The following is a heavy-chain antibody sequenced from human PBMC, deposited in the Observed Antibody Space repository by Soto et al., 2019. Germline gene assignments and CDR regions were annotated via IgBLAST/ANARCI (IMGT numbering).Heavy chain of an antibody. V-gene: IGHV3-11*06. CDR3: AALAVPPEYRI. CDR1: GYTFSDYY. D-gene: IGHD6-6*01. Sequence: PGGSLRLSCAASGYTFSDYYMSWIRQAPGKGLEWISYIDTSSYIYYADSVKGRFTISRDNAKNSLYLQMNSLRAEDTAVYYCAALAVPPEYRIWGQGTMVTVSS. J-gene: IGHJ3*02. CDR2: IDTSSYI.